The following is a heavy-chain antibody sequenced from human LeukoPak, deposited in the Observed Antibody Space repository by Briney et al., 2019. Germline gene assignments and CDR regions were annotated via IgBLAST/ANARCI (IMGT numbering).Heavy chain of an antibody. CDR3: AKVAPQVVNPQYSSSPGTFDY. D-gene: IGHD6-6*01. Sequence: PGGSLRLSCAASGFTFSSYGMHWVRQAPGKGLEWVAFIRYDGSNKYYADSVKGRFTISRDNSKNTLYLQMNSLRAEDTAVYYCAKVAPQVVNPQYSSSPGTFDYWGQGTLVTVSS. CDR1: GFTFSSYG. CDR2: IRYDGSNK. J-gene: IGHJ4*02. V-gene: IGHV3-30*02.